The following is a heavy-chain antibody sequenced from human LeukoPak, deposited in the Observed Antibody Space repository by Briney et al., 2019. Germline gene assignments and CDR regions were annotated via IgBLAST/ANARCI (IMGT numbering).Heavy chain of an antibody. V-gene: IGHV4-61*08. Sequence: PSETLSLTCTVSGGSISSGGYYWSWIRQHPGKGLEWIGYIYYSGSTNYNPSLKSRVSISVNTSKNQFSLKLSSVTAADTAVYYCARDRREPPSIHDAFDIWGQGTMVTVSS. CDR2: IYYSGST. J-gene: IGHJ3*02. CDR1: GGSISSGGYY. D-gene: IGHD1-26*01. CDR3: ARDRREPPSIHDAFDI.